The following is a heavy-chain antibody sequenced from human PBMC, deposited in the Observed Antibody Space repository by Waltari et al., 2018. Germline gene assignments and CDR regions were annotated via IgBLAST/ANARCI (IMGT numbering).Heavy chain of an antibody. Sequence: QVQLQESGPGLVKPSGTLSLTCAVSGDSMTRNSWWSWVRQPPGRGLEWIGQIHRSGKTNYNPALESRVTVSMDTSNNQFSLKVTSATAADTAVYYCARDRGRGLYLDSWGQGTLVTVSP. CDR1: GDSMTRNSW. CDR3: ARDRGRGLYLDS. V-gene: IGHV4-4*02. J-gene: IGHJ4*02. D-gene: IGHD1-26*01. CDR2: IHRSGKT.